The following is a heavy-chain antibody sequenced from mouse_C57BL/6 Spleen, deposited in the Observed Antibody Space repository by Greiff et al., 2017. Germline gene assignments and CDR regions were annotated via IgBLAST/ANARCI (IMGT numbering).Heavy chain of an antibody. CDR2: IRSKSNNYAT. J-gene: IGHJ2*01. CDR1: GFSFNTYA. V-gene: IGHV10-1*01. CDR3: GRSIYYEGYFAY. Sequence: EVQLMESGGGLVQPKGSLKLSCAASGFSFNTYAMNWVRQAPGKGLEWVARIRSKSNNYATYYADSVKDRFTISRDDSESMLYLQMNKLKTEYTAMYYCGRSIYYEGYFAYWGQGTTLTVSS. D-gene: IGHD2-4*01.